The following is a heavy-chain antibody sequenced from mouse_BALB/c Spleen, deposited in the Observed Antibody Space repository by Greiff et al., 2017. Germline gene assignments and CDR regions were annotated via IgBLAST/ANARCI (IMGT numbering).Heavy chain of an antibody. J-gene: IGHJ1*01. CDR3: ARSRDWYFDV. CDR2: IYPGDGDT. V-gene: IGHV1-82*01. CDR1: GYAFSSSW. Sequence: QVHVKQSGPELVKPGASVKISCKASGYAFSSSWMNWVKQRPGQGLEWIGRIYPGDGDTNYNGKFKGKATLTADKSSSTAYMQLSSLTSVDSAVYFCARSRDWYFDVWGAGTTVTVAS.